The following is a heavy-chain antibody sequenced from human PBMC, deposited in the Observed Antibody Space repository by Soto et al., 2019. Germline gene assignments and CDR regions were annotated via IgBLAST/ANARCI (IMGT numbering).Heavy chain of an antibody. CDR1: GGTFSSYA. V-gene: IGHV1-69*01. D-gene: IGHD2-15*01. CDR3: ARGGGCSGGSCYDAFDI. J-gene: IGHJ3*02. Sequence: QVQLVQSGAEVKKPGSSVKVSCKASGGTFSSYAISWVRQAPGQGLEWMGGIIPIFGTANYAQKFQGRVKITADESTSTAYMELSSLRSEDTAVYYCARGGGCSGGSCYDAFDIWGQGTMVTVSS. CDR2: IIPIFGTA.